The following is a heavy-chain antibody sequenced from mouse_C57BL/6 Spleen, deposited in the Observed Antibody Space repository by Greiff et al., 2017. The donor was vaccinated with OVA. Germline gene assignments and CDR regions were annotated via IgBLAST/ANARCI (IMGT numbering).Heavy chain of an antibody. CDR1: GYSFTGYY. CDR2: INPSTGGT. D-gene: IGHD2-4*01. Sequence: EVKLMESGPELVKPGASVKISCKASGYSFTGYYMNWVKQSPEKSLERIGEINPSTGGTTYNQKFKAKATLTVDKSSSTAYMQLKSLTSEDSAVYYCAVYDYDGDWYFDVWGTGTTVTVSS. V-gene: IGHV1-42*01. J-gene: IGHJ1*03. CDR3: AVYDYDGDWYFDV.